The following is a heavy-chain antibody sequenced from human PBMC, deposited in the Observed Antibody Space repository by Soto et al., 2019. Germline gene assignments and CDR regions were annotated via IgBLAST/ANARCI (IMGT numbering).Heavy chain of an antibody. D-gene: IGHD3-10*01. CDR1: GGSFSGYY. CDR3: ARHRSMVRGVIIYYYYYGMDV. J-gene: IGHJ6*02. CDR2: INHSGST. Sequence: SETLSLTCAVYGGSFSGYYWNCIRQPPGKGLEWIGEINHSGSTNYNPSLKSRVTISVDTSKNQFSLKLSSVTAADTAVYYCARHRSMVRGVIIYYYYYGMDVWGQGTTVTVSS. V-gene: IGHV4-34*01.